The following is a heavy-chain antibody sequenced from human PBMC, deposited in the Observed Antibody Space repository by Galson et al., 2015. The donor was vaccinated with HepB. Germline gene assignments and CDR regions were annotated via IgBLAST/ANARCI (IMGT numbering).Heavy chain of an antibody. CDR1: GFTFSSYA. Sequence: SLRLSCAASGFTFSSYAMSWVRQAPGKGLEWVSAISGSGGSTYYADSVKGRFTISRDNSKNTLYLQMNSLRAEDTAVYYCAKGSAIFGVVRRFDYWGQGALVTVSS. D-gene: IGHD3-3*01. V-gene: IGHV3-23*01. CDR3: AKGSAIFGVVRRFDY. CDR2: ISGSGGST. J-gene: IGHJ4*02.